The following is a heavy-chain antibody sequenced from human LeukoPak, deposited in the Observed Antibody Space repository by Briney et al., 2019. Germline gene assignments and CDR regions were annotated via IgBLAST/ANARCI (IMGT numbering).Heavy chain of an antibody. Sequence: ASVEVPCKASGYTFTNYGVTWVRQAPGQGLEWMGWISVSTGNTKYSEKLQGRVTLTKDTSTSATYMRLTSLSSDDTAVYYCARAIGGDPYYFDSWGQGALVTVSS. CDR2: ISVSTGNT. CDR1: GYTFTNYG. V-gene: IGHV1-18*01. CDR3: ARAIGGDPYYFDS. J-gene: IGHJ4*02. D-gene: IGHD4-17*01.